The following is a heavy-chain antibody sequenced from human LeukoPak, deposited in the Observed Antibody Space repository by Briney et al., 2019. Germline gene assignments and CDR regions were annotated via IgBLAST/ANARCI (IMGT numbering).Heavy chain of an antibody. D-gene: IGHD6-13*01. Sequence: SETLSLTCAVSGGSISSGVYSWRWVRQPPGKGLEWIGYIYYGGNTYYNPSLKSRLTISVDTSKNPFSLKLSSVTAADTAVYYCARETRSSWYSVMDYWGQGTLVTVSS. CDR2: IYYGGNT. J-gene: IGHJ4*02. CDR3: ARETRSSWYSVMDY. V-gene: IGHV4-30-4*07. CDR1: GGSISSGVYS.